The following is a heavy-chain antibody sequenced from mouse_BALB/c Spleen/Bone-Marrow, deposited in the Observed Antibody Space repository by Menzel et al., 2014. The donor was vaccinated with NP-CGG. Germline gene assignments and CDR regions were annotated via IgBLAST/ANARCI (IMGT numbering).Heavy chain of an antibody. CDR3: AREGYDYDWFAY. V-gene: IGHV1-80*01. CDR2: IYPGDGDT. D-gene: IGHD2-4*01. J-gene: IGHJ3*01. CDR1: GYAFSSYW. Sequence: QVHVKQSGAEPVRPGSSVKISCKASGYAFSSYWMNWVKQRPGQGLEWIGQIYPGDGDTNYNGKFKGKATLTADKSSSTAYMQLSSLTSEDSAVYFCAREGYDYDWFAYWGQGTLVTVSA.